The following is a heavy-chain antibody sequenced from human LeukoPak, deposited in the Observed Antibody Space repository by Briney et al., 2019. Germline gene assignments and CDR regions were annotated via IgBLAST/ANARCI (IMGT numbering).Heavy chain of an antibody. Sequence: SVTLSLTCNVSGGSISNKTYSWGWIRQPPGKGLEWIGLYYSGTTYYNPSLKSRVTMYADTSKSQFSLKLTSVTAADTAVYFCARRAITVAPYYFDYWGQGTLVTVSS. CDR3: ARRAITVAPYYFDY. V-gene: IGHV4-39*01. CDR1: GGSISNKTYS. CDR2: YYSGTT. D-gene: IGHD3-10*01. J-gene: IGHJ4*02.